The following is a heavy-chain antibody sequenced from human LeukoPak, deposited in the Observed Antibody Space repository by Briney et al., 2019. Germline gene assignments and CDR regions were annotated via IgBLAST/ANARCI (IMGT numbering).Heavy chain of an antibody. CDR1: GGTFSTHP. CDR2: IIPILGMA. J-gene: IGHJ4*02. D-gene: IGHD1/OR15-1a*01. Sequence: SVKVSCKASGGTFSTHPISWVRQAPGQGLEWMGKIIPILGMASYAQRFQGRVTITAEDSTSTAYMDLSSLTSDDTAVYYCAREGFGDWEQLPFEHWGQGTLVSVAS. CDR3: AREGFGDWEQLPFEH. V-gene: IGHV1-69*04.